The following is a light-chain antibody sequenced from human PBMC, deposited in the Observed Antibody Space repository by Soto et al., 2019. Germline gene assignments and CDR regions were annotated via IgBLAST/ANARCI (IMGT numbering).Light chain of an antibody. CDR3: QVWDSSSDLRGV. CDR2: YDN. J-gene: IGLJ2*01. Sequence: SYERTQPPSVSVAPGKTARITCGGNNIGSKSVHWYQQKPGQAPVLVIYYDNDRPSGIPERFSGSNSGNTATLTISRVEAGDEADYYCQVWDSSSDLRGVFGGATKLTVL. V-gene: IGLV3-21*04. CDR1: NIGSKS.